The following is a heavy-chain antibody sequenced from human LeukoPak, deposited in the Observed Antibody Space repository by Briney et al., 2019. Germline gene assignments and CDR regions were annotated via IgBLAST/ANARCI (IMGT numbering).Heavy chain of an antibody. V-gene: IGHV4-34*01. CDR2: INHTGST. Sequence: SETLSLTCAIYGGSFSGYYWTWIRQPPGKRLEWIGEINHTGSTNYNPSLKSRVTISVDTSKNQFSLRLSSVTAADTAVYYCVGWGLSETYVIFDYWGQGTLVTVSS. CDR3: VGWGLSETYVIFDY. J-gene: IGHJ4*02. CDR1: GGSFSGYY. D-gene: IGHD3-10*01.